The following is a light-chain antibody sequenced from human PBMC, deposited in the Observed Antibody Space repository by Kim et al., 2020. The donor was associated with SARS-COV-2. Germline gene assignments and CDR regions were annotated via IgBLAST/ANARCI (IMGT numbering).Light chain of an antibody. V-gene: IGKV1-12*01. CDR2: GAS. CDR1: KDINTW. J-gene: IGKJ1*01. Sequence: AVGERVTTTCRRGKDINTWLGWYQQKPGKDPTILIYGASNLQSGVASRLSGSRAGTEFTIPISRRQPDDCATYYCQQDNSFPPWTFGQGTKVEIK. CDR3: QQDNSFPPWT.